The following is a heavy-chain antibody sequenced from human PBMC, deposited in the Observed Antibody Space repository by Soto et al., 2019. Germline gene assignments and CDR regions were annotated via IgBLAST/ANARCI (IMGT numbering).Heavy chain of an antibody. V-gene: IGHV4-30-2*01. Sequence: QLQLQESGSGLVKPSQTLSLTCAVSGGSINSGGYSWSWIRQPPGKGLEWIGYIYHSGRTYYNPSLKSRVTISVDRPTNQFSQKPSSVTAADTAMYYCARVPDYWGQGTLVTVSS. CDR1: GGSINSGGYS. CDR2: IYHSGRT. CDR3: ARVPDY. J-gene: IGHJ4*02.